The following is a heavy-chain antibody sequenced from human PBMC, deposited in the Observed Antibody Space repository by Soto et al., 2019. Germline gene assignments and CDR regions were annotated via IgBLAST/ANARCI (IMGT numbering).Heavy chain of an antibody. Sequence: QVQLVQSGAEVKKPGASVKVSCKASGYTFTGYYMHWVRQAPGQGLEWMGWINPNSGGTNYAQKFQGWLTMTRDTSISTAYLELSRLRSDDTAVYYCARAGVCSGGSCYFDYWGQGTLVTVSS. D-gene: IGHD2-15*01. J-gene: IGHJ4*02. V-gene: IGHV1-2*04. CDR1: GYTFTGYY. CDR2: INPNSGGT. CDR3: ARAGVCSGGSCYFDY.